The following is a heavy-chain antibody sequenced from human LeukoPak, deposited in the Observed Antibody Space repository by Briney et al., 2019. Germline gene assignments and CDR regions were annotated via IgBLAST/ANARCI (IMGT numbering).Heavy chain of an antibody. CDR1: GGSFSGYY. Sequence: SETLSLTCAAYGGSFSGYYWSWIRQPPGKGLEWIGEINHSGSTNYNPSLKSRVTISVDTSKNQFSLKLSSVTAADTAVYYCARGDYDSSGYYDGLDYWGQGTLVTVSS. D-gene: IGHD3-22*01. J-gene: IGHJ4*02. CDR2: INHSGST. CDR3: ARGDYDSSGYYDGLDY. V-gene: IGHV4-34*01.